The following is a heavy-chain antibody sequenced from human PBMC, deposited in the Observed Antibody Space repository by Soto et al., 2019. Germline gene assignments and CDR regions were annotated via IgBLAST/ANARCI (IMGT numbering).Heavy chain of an antibody. CDR1: GGSISSGGYY. CDR3: ARGGYYPEAYFDY. Sequence: SETLSLTCTVSGGSISSGGYYWSWIRQHPGKGLEWIGYIYYSGSTYYNPSLKSRVTISVDTSKNQFSLKLSSVTAADTAVYYCARGGYYPEAYFDYWGQGTLVTVSS. V-gene: IGHV4-31*03. J-gene: IGHJ4*02. D-gene: IGHD3-22*01. CDR2: IYYSGST.